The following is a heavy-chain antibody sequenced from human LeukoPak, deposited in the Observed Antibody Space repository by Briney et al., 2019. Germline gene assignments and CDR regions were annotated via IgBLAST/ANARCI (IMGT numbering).Heavy chain of an antibody. V-gene: IGHV1-46*01. Sequence: ASVKVSCKASGYTFTSYYMHWVRQAPGQGLEWMGIINPSGGSTSYAQKFQGRVTMTRDTSTSTVYMELSSLRSEDTAVYYCARGLLRFLEWYCFDPWGQGTLVTVSS. CDR3: ARGLLRFLEWYCFDP. J-gene: IGHJ5*02. CDR1: GYTFTSYY. D-gene: IGHD3-3*01. CDR2: INPSGGST.